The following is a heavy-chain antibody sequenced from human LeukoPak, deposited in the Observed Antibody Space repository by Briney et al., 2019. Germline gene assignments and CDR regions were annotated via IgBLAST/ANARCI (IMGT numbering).Heavy chain of an antibody. CDR1: GFTFSTYA. CDR2: ISNGDGTT. J-gene: IGHJ5*02. D-gene: IGHD6-19*01. Sequence: PGGSLRLSCAGSGFTFSTYAMTWVRQAPGKGLEWVSSISNGDGTTYYTDSVKGRFTISRNNSENTLYLQMNSLRAEDTAVYYCAKGSGGWYQFFDHWGQGTLVTVSS. V-gene: IGHV3-23*01. CDR3: AKGSGGWYQFFDH.